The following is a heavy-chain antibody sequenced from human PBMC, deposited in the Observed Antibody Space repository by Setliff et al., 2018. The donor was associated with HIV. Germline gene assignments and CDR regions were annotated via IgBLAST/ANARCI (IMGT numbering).Heavy chain of an antibody. CDR2: IYYNGRT. Sequence: SETLSLTCTVSGGSISSGGYYWNWIRQYPVKGLEWIGHIYYNGRTLFNPALGTRLNMSVDTSENQFSLHLNSVTAADTAVYYCVGERRRSPLSYGLDVWGEGTTVTVS. CDR3: VGERRRSPLSYGLDV. CDR1: GGSISSGGYY. J-gene: IGHJ6*02. V-gene: IGHV4-31*03.